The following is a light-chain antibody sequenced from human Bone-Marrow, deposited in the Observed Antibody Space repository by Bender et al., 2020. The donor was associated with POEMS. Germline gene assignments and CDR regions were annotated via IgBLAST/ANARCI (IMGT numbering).Light chain of an antibody. CDR1: ASDRGTTP. J-gene: IGLJ2*01. Sequence: QSVLTQPPSASATPGQRVTISCSRSASDRGTTPINWYQHLPGKAPKLMIYEVSNRPSGVPDRFSGSKSGTSASLAITGLQAEDEADYYCQSYDSSLSGSKVFGGGTKLTVL. V-gene: IGLV1-40*01. CDR2: EVS. CDR3: QSYDSSLSGSKV.